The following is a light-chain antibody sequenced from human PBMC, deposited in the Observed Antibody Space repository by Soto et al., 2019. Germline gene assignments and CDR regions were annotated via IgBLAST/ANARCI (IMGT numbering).Light chain of an antibody. CDR3: SSYTGSSTYVV. J-gene: IGLJ2*01. V-gene: IGLV2-14*01. CDR1: SSHVGGYNY. CDR2: DVS. Sequence: QSVLTQPASVSGSPGQSITISCSETSSHVGGYNYVSWYQQHPGKAPKLMIYDVSNRPSGVSNRFSGSKSGNTASLTISGLQAEDEADYYCSSYTGSSTYVVFGGGTKLTVL.